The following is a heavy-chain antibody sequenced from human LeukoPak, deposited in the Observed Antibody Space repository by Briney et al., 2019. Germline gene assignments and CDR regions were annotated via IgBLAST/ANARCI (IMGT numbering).Heavy chain of an antibody. CDR3: ARGYCSSTSCYLDIAEYFDY. V-gene: IGHV4-39*07. Sequence: PSKTLSLTCTVSGGSISSSSYYWGWIRQPPGKGLEWIGSIYYSGSTYYNPSLKSRVTISVDTSKNKFSLKLSSVTAADTAVYYCARGYCSSTSCYLDIAEYFDYWGQGTLVTVSS. CDR1: GGSISSSSYY. CDR2: IYYSGST. J-gene: IGHJ4*02. D-gene: IGHD2-2*01.